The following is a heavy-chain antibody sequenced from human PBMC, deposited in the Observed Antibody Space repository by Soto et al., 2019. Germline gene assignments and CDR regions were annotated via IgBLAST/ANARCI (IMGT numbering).Heavy chain of an antibody. Sequence: QVQLQESGPGLVKPSETLCLTCTVSGGSVSSGNYYWSWIRQPPGKGLEWIGFIYYTGSTSYNPSLKSRVTISMDTSKNQFSLKLTSVTAADTAVYYCASALYCSGGSCSFDPWGQGTLVTVSS. CDR3: ASALYCSGGSCSFDP. V-gene: IGHV4-61*01. J-gene: IGHJ5*02. CDR2: IYYTGST. CDR1: GGSVSSGNYY. D-gene: IGHD2-15*01.